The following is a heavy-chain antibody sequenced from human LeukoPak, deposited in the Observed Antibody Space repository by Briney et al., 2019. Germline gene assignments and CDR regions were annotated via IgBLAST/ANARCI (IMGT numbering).Heavy chain of an antibody. Sequence: PGGSLGLSCAAPGFTFTSYAMSWVRQAPGKRLEWVSAISGSGGSTYYAESVKGRFTISRDNSKNTLYLQMNSLRAEDTAVYYCAKDPLVSSQEYFDYWGQGTLVTVSS. J-gene: IGHJ4*02. D-gene: IGHD2-2*01. V-gene: IGHV3-23*01. CDR3: AKDPLVSSQEYFDY. CDR1: GFTFTSYA. CDR2: ISGSGGST.